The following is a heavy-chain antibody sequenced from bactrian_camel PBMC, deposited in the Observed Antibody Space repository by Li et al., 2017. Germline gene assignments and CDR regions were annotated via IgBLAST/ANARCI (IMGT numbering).Heavy chain of an antibody. Sequence: HVQLVESGGGLVQPGGSLRLACAASGIATTSYFATYWMSWVRQAPGKGLEWVCSIYSDNGRTYYPDSVKGRFTISMEHAESTVSLQMNSLKSEDTALYYCATALWYGGGRFGEYNYWGQGTQVTVS. CDR1: GIATTSYFATYW. V-gene: IGHV3S6*01. CDR2: IYSDNGRT. CDR3: ATALWYGGGRFGEYNY. J-gene: IGHJ4*01. D-gene: IGHD6*01.